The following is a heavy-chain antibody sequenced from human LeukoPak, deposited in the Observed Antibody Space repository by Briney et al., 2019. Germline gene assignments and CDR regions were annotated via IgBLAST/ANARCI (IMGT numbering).Heavy chain of an antibody. Sequence: SETLSLTCAVYGGSFSGYYWSWIRQPPGKGLEWIGEINHSGSTNYNPSLKSRVTISVDTSKNPFSLKLSSVTAADTAVYYCAREWADSGSSHLVDVWGKGTTVTVSS. J-gene: IGHJ6*04. CDR2: INHSGST. CDR3: AREWADSGSSHLVDV. CDR1: GGSFSGYY. V-gene: IGHV4-34*01. D-gene: IGHD1-26*01.